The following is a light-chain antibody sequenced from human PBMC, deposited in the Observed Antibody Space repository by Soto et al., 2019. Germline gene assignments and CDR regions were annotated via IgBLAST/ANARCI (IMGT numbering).Light chain of an antibody. CDR1: SSDVARYNY. V-gene: IGLV2-8*01. J-gene: IGLJ1*01. CDR2: EVT. CDR3: NSYVGSNNYV. Sequence: QSVLTQPPSASGSPGQSVTISCIGTSSDVARYNYVSWYQHHPGKAPKLIIYEVTKRPSGVPDRFSGSKSGNTASLTVSGLHADDEADYYCNSYVGSNNYVFGTGTRSPS.